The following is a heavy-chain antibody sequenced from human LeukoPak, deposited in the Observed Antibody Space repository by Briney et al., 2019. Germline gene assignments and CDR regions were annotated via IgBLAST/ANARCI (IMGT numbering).Heavy chain of an antibody. Sequence: ASVKVSCKASGYIFSDYGISWVRQAPGQGLEGMGWISTSNGNTNYAQKLQGRVAMNTDTSTSTAYLELRSLRYDDTAVYYCARDCDRSGYYCYWGQGTLVPASS. J-gene: IGHJ4*02. V-gene: IGHV1-18*01. D-gene: IGHD3-22*01. CDR1: GYIFSDYG. CDR2: ISTSNGNT. CDR3: ARDCDRSGYYCY.